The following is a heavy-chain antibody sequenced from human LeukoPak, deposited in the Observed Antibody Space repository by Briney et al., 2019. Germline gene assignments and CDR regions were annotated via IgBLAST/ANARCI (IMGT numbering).Heavy chain of an antibody. V-gene: IGHV3-21*01. J-gene: IGHJ6*02. CDR2: ISSSSSYM. CDR1: GFTFSSYS. CDR3: AREGYYYGLDV. Sequence: PGGSLRLSCAASGFTFSSYSMNWVRQAPGKGLEWVSSISSSSSYMYYADSLKGRFTISRDNAKNSLYLQMNSLRAEDTAVYYCAREGYYYGLDVWGQGNTVTVSS.